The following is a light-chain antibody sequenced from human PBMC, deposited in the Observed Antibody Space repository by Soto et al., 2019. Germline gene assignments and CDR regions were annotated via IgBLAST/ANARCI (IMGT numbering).Light chain of an antibody. CDR1: QGISSA. CDR2: DAS. J-gene: IGKJ2*01. CDR3: QQFNSYLMYT. Sequence: AIQLTQSPSSLSASVGDRVTITCRASQGISSALAWYQQKPGKAPKLLIYDASILESGVPSRFSGSGSGTDFTLTISSLQPEDFAPYYCQQFNSYLMYTFGQGTKLEIK. V-gene: IGKV1-13*02.